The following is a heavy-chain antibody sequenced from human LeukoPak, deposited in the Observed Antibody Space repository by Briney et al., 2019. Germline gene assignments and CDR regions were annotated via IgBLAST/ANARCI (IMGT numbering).Heavy chain of an antibody. Sequence: SQTLSLTCTVSGGSISSYYWSWIRQPPGKGLEWIGYIYYSGSTNYNPSLKSRVTISVDTSKNQFSLKLSSVTAAGTAVYYCARVRYYYYMDVWGKGTTVTVSS. CDR2: IYYSGST. CDR1: GGSISSYY. V-gene: IGHV4-59*01. CDR3: ARVRYYYYMDV. J-gene: IGHJ6*03.